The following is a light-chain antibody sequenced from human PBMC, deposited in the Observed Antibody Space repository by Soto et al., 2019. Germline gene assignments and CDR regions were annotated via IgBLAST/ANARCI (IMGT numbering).Light chain of an antibody. V-gene: IGLV2-14*01. CDR1: SNDVGGYNH. J-gene: IGLJ2*01. CDR3: NSYRSTDTVV. CDR2: EVS. Sequence: QSALTQSASVSGSPGQSITISCTGTSNDVGGYNHVSWYQQHPGKAPKLIIYEVSYRPSGVSNRFSGSKSGNTASLTISGLQAEDEADYYCNSYRSTDTVVFGGGTKLTVL.